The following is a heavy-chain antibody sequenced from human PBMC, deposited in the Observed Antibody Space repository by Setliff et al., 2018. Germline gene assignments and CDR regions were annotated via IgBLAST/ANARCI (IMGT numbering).Heavy chain of an antibody. J-gene: IGHJ4*02. V-gene: IGHV4-39*01. CDR3: ARRDSTSYYGYSFDF. Sequence: ASETLSLTCTVSGGSLRGNAIFWGWIRQPPGKGLEWIGSIYYTGDPYYNPSLKSRVTMSVDTSRNQLSLKLTSVTAADTAVYYCARRDSTSYYGYSFDFWAGEPWSPSPQ. D-gene: IGHD3-22*01. CDR1: GGSLRGNAIF. CDR2: IYYTGDP.